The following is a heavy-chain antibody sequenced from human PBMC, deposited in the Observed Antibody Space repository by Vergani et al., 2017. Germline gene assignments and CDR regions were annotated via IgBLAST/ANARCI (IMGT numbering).Heavy chain of an antibody. V-gene: IGHV3-21*01. Sequence: EVQLVESGGGLVKPGGSLRLSCAASGFTFSSYSMNWVRQAPGKGLEWVSSISSSSSYIYYADSVKGRFTISRDNAKNSLYLQMNSLRAEDTAVYYCAREPAGFSSSAKGWFDPGGQGTLVTVSS. D-gene: IGHD6-6*01. CDR1: GFTFSSYS. CDR3: AREPAGFSSSAKGWFDP. J-gene: IGHJ5*02. CDR2: ISSSSSYI.